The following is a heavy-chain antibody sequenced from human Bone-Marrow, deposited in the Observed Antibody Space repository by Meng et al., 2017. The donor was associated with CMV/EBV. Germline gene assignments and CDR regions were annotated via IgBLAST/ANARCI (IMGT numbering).Heavy chain of an antibody. CDR2: IRYDANNK. CDR1: GIDFSSYG. D-gene: IGHD6-6*01. CDR3: AKEWQLLG. J-gene: IGHJ4*02. V-gene: IGHV3-30*02. Sequence: GGSLRLSCAVSGIDFSSYGMVWVRQGPDKGLEWLAYIRYDANNKFYADSVKGRFTISRDNSKNILYLQMNNLRIEDTAVYYCAKEWQLLGWGQGTLVTVSS.